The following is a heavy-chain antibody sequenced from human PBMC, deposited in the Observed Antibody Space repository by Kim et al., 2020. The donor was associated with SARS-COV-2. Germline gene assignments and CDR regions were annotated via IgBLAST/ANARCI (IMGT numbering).Heavy chain of an antibody. CDR2: IYYSGST. Sequence: SETLSLTCTVSGGSISSSSYYWGWIRQPPGKGLEWIGSIYYSGSTYYNPSLKSRVTISVDTSKNQFSLKLSSVTAADTAVYYCARGPIVLMVYAILSATNFDYWGQGTLVTVSS. CDR1: GGSISSSSYY. CDR3: ARGPIVLMVYAILSATNFDY. J-gene: IGHJ4*02. D-gene: IGHD2-8*01. V-gene: IGHV4-39*07.